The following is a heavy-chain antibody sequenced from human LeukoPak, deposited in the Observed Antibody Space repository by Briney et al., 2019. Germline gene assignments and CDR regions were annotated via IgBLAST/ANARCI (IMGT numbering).Heavy chain of an antibody. V-gene: IGHV3-30*04. CDR1: GFTFSTYA. CDR2: ISYDGSNK. D-gene: IGHD3-22*01. CDR3: AKDFSVYYYDSRVLDY. J-gene: IGHJ4*02. Sequence: GGSLRLSFAASGFTFSTYAMHGVRQAPGKGLEWVAVISYDGSNKYYADSVKGRFTISRDNSKNTLYLQMNSLRAEDTAVYYCAKDFSVYYYDSRVLDYWGQGTLVTVSS.